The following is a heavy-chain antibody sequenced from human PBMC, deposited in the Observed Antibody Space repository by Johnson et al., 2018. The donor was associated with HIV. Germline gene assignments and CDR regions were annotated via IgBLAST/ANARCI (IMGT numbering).Heavy chain of an antibody. CDR1: GFTFDDSC. Sequence: VLLVESGADVVWPGRSLRLSCVACGFTFDDSCMSWVRQAPGQGLACDSAIYPGGSTYYADSVKGRFTIYRDNSKNSLYLQMNSLRADDSAVYYCARDQSEVDAFDIWGQGTMVTVSS. V-gene: IGHV3-20*04. J-gene: IGHJ3*02. CDR2: IYPGGST. CDR3: ARDQSEVDAFDI.